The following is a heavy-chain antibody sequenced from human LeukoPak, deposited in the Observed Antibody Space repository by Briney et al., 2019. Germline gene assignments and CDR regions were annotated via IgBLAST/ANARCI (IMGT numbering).Heavy chain of an antibody. CDR2: ISYDGSSK. CDR3: AREYSDSSGHLDY. J-gene: IGHJ4*02. D-gene: IGHD6-19*01. CDR1: GFTFSSYA. Sequence: GGSLRLSCAASGFTFSSYAMHWVRQAPGKGLEWVAVISYDGSSKYYADSVKGRFTISRDNSKNTLYLQMNSLRAEDTAVYYCAREYSDSSGHLDYWGQGILVTVSS. V-gene: IGHV3-30-3*01.